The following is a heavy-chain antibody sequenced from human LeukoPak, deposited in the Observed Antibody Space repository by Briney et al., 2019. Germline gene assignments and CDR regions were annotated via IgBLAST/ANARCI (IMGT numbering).Heavy chain of an antibody. CDR1: GFTFSSYA. V-gene: IGHV3-30-3*01. D-gene: IGHD3-3*01. Sequence: PGGSLRLSCAASGFTFSSYAMHWVRQAPGKGLEWAAVISYDGSNKYYADSVKGRFTISRDNSKNTLYLQMNSLRAEDTAVYYCARSLRFLEWLLPFDYWGQGTLVTVSS. CDR3: ARSLRFLEWLLPFDY. CDR2: ISYDGSNK. J-gene: IGHJ4*02.